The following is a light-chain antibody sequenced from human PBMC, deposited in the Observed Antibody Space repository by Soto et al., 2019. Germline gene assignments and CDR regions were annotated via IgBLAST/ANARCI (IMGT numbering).Light chain of an antibody. CDR3: QQYYSYPRP. J-gene: IGKJ1*01. CDR1: QGISSY. Sequence: AIRMTQSPSSLSASTGDRVTITCRASQGISSYLAWYQQKPGKAPKLLIYAASTLQSGVLSRFSGSGSGTDFTLTISCLQSEDFATYYCQQYYSYPRPFGQGTKVEIK. CDR2: AAS. V-gene: IGKV1-8*01.